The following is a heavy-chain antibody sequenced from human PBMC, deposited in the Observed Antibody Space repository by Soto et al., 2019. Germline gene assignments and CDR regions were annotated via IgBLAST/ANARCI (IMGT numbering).Heavy chain of an antibody. V-gene: IGHV4-61*01. Sequence: SETLSLTCTVSGGSVSSGSYYWSRIRQPPGKGLEWIGYIYYSGSTNYNPSLKSRVTISVDTSKNQFSLKLSSVTAADTAVYYCARFSIAASSFDPWGQGTLVTVSS. CDR2: IYYSGST. CDR3: ARFSIAASSFDP. J-gene: IGHJ5*02. CDR1: GGSVSSGSYY. D-gene: IGHD6-6*01.